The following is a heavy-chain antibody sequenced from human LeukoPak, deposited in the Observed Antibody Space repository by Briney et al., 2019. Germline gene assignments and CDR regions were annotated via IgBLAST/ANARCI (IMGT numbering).Heavy chain of an antibody. CDR3: ARARALFDY. CDR1: GFTFSSYG. CDR2: IWYDGSNK. Sequence: VHPGRSLRLSCAASGFTFSSYGMHWVRQAPGKGLEWVAVIWYDGSNKYYADSVKGRFTISRDNSKNTLCLQMNSLRAEDTAVYYCARARALFDYWGQGTLVTVSS. V-gene: IGHV3-33*01. J-gene: IGHJ4*02.